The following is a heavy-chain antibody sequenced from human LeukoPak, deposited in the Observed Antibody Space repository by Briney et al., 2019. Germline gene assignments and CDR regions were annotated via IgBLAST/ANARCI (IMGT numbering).Heavy chain of an antibody. CDR2: ISAYNGNT. V-gene: IGHV1-18*01. J-gene: IGHJ4*02. Sequence: ASVKVSCKASGYTFTSYGISWVRQAPGQGLEWMGWISAYNGNTNYAQKLQGRVTMTTDTSTSTAYMELRSLRSDDTAVYYCARDRHVVAPAAIGFAGYWGQGTLVTVSS. D-gene: IGHD2-2*02. CDR3: ARDRHVVAPAAIGFAGY. CDR1: GYTFTSYG.